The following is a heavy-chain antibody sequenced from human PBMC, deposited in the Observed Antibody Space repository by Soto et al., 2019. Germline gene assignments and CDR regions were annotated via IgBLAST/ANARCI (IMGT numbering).Heavy chain of an antibody. CDR3: AKDPPPTTVIPDYYYYGMDV. CDR1: GFTFSSYG. CDR2: ISYDGSNK. V-gene: IGHV3-30*18. Sequence: QVQLVESGGGVVQPGRSLRLSCAASGFTFSSYGMHWVRQAPGKGLAWVAVISYDGSNKYYADSVKGRFTISRDNSKNTLYLQMNSLRAEDTAVYYCAKDPPPTTVIPDYYYYGMDVWGQGTTVTVSS. D-gene: IGHD2-21*01. J-gene: IGHJ6*02.